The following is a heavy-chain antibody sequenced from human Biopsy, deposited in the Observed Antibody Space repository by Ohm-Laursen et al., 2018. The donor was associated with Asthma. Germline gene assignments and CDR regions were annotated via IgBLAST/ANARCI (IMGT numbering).Heavy chain of an antibody. CDR1: GFTFSSYG. CDR2: IWYDGSNK. Sequence: SLRLSCTASGFTFSSYGMHWVRQAPGKGLEWVAVIWYDGSNKYYADSVKGRFTISRDNSKNTLYLQMNSLRAEDTAVYYCAGGVVGDSPLCNYWGQGTLVTVSS. J-gene: IGHJ4*02. CDR3: AGGVVGDSPLCNY. D-gene: IGHD2-21*02. V-gene: IGHV3-33*01.